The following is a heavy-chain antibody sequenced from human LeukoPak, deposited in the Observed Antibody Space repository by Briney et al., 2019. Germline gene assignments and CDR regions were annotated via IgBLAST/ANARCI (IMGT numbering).Heavy chain of an antibody. J-gene: IGHJ5*02. CDR2: ICGSGGST. CDR1: GFTFSSYA. CDR3: AKGPGVAVADDNWFDP. Sequence: GGSLRLSCAASGFTFSSYAMSWVRQAPGKGLEWVSVICGSGGSTYYADSVKGRFTISRDNSRNTLYLQMNSLRAEDTAVYYRAKGPGVAVADDNWFDPWGQGTLVTVSS. D-gene: IGHD6-19*01. V-gene: IGHV3-23*01.